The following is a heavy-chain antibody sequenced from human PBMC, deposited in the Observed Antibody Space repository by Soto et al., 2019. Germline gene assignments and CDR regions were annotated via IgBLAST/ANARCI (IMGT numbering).Heavy chain of an antibody. CDR1: GGTFSSYA. V-gene: IGHV1-69*12. D-gene: IGHD4-17*01. CDR3: ARDQGTTESYGMDV. J-gene: IGHJ6*02. CDR2: IIPIFGTA. Sequence: QVQLVQSGAEVKKPGSSVKVSCKASGGTFSSYAISWVRQAPGQGLEWMGGIIPIFGTANYAQKFQGRVTXNAXEXMSTAYMELSSLRSEDTAVYYCARDQGTTESYGMDVWGQGTTVTVSS.